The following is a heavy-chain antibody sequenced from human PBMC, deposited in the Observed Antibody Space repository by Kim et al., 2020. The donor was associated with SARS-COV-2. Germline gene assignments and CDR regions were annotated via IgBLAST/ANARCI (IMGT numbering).Heavy chain of an antibody. CDR2: INHSGST. J-gene: IGHJ5*02. Sequence: SETLSLTCAVYGGSFSGYYWSWIRQPPGKGLEWIGEINHSGSTNYNPSLKSRVTISVDTSKNQFSLKLSSVTAADTAVYYCAVGDYGSTNWFDPWGQGTLVTVSS. CDR3: AVGDYGSTNWFDP. V-gene: IGHV4-34*01. CDR1: GGSFSGYY. D-gene: IGHD4-17*01.